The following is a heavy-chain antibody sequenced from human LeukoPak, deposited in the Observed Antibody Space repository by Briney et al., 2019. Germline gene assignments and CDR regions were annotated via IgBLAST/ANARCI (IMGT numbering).Heavy chain of an antibody. CDR2: INHSGST. V-gene: IGHV4-34*01. Sequence: KPSETLSLTCAVYGGSFSGYYWSWIRQPPGKGLEWIGEINHSGSTNYNPSLKSRVTISVDTSENQFSLKLSSVTAADTAVYYCARALGYWGQGTLVTVSS. CDR3: ARALGY. J-gene: IGHJ4*02. CDR1: GGSFSGYY.